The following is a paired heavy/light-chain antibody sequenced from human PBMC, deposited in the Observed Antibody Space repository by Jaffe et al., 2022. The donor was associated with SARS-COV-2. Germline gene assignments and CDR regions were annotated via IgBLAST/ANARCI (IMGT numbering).Light chain of an antibody. CDR3: ASWDDSLKGYV. V-gene: IGLV1-47*01. Sequence: QSVLTQPPSASGTPGQRVTISCSGSNSNIGRNYVYWYQQLPGTAPKFLIYRNDQRPSGVPDRFSGSKSATSASLAISGLRSEDEADYYCASWDDSLKGYVFATGTKVTVL. J-gene: IGLJ1*01. CDR2: RND. CDR1: NSNIGRNY.
Heavy chain of an antibody. CDR2: ISPSGGDT. CDR1: GFTFSNYA. V-gene: IGHV3-23*04. Sequence: DVQLVGSGGGLVQPGGSLRLSCAASGFTFSNYAMNWVRQAPGKGPEWVSAISPSGGDTYYADSVKGRFTVSRDNSKNTMFLQMNSLRAEDTAVYHCVKDVSDRRGYFDGFDVWGQGTLVTVSS. J-gene: IGHJ3*01. D-gene: IGHD2-2*03. CDR3: VKDVSDRRGYFDGFDV.